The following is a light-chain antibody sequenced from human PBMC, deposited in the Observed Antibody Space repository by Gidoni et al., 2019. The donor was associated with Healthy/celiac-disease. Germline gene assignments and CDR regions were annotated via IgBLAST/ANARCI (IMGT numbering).Light chain of an antibody. Sequence: QSALTQPPSVSGSPGPSDTISCTGTSSDVGGYNYVSWYQQHPGKAPKLMIYDVSKRPSGVPDRFSGSKSGNTASLTIAGLQAEDEADYYCCSYAGSFVVFGGGTKLTVL. CDR1: SSDVGGYNY. J-gene: IGLJ2*01. CDR2: DVS. CDR3: CSYAGSFVV. V-gene: IGLV2-11*01.